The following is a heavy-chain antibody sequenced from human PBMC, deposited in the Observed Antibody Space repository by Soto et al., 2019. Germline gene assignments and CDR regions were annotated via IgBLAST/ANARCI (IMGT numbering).Heavy chain of an antibody. J-gene: IGHJ4*02. V-gene: IGHV4-31*03. Sequence: QVQLQESGPGLVKPSQTLSLTCTVSGGSISSGGYYWSWIRQHPGKGLEWIGYIYYTGSTKYNPSLKSRVTISLGTSRNQLSLKLSSVTAADTAVYYCTRVGGYYGDYPNFDYWGPGTLVAVSS. D-gene: IGHD4-17*01. CDR3: TRVGGYYGDYPNFDY. CDR2: IYYTGST. CDR1: GGSISSGGYY.